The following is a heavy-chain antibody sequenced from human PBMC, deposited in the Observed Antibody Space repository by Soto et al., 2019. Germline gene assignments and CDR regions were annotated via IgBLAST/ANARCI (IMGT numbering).Heavy chain of an antibody. J-gene: IGHJ6*02. CDR2: INHSGST. D-gene: IGHD6-13*01. Sequence: SETLSLTCTVYGGAFSGYYWSWIRQPPGKGLEWIGEINHSGSTNYNPSLKSRVTISVDTSKNQFSLKLSSVTAADTAVYYCARGRIAAAGTVKGYYYYGMDVWGQGTTVTVSS. CDR3: ARGRIAAAGTVKGYYYYGMDV. CDR1: GGAFSGYY. V-gene: IGHV4-34*01.